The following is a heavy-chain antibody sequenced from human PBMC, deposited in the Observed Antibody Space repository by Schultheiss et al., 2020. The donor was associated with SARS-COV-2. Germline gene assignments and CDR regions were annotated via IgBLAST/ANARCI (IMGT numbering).Heavy chain of an antibody. CDR1: GGSISSGGYY. Sequence: SETLSLTCTVSGGSISSGGYYWSWIRQPPGKGLEWIGYIYYSGSTNYNPSLKSRVTISVDTSKNQFSLKLSSVTAVDTAVYYCARALGGDFPFDYWGQGTLVTVSS. CDR3: ARALGGDFPFDY. D-gene: IGHD2-21*01. CDR2: IYYSGST. J-gene: IGHJ4*02. V-gene: IGHV4-61*08.